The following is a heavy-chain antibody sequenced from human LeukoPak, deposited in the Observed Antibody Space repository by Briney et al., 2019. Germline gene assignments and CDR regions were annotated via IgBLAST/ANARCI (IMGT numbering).Heavy chain of an antibody. CDR3: ARGPRGSCSGGSCYSETYYYYYYMDV. V-gene: IGHV3-21*01. CDR2: ISSSSSYI. D-gene: IGHD2-15*01. J-gene: IGHJ6*03. CDR1: GFTFSSYA. Sequence: GGSLRLSCAASGFTFSSYAMHWVRQAPGKGLEWVSPISSSSSYIYYADSVKGRFTISRDNAKNSLYLQMNSLRAEDTAVYYCARGPRGSCSGGSCYSETYYYYYYMDVWGKGTTVTVSS.